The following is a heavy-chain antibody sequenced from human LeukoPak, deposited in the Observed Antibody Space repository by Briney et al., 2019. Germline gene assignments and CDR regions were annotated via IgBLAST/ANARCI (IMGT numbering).Heavy chain of an antibody. Sequence: ASVKVSCKASGYTFTSYGISWVRQAPGQGLEWMGWISAYNGNTNYAQKLQGRVTMTTDKSTSTAYMELRRLRSDDTAVYYCARVESQYYYDSSGTVDYWGQGTLVTVSS. CDR1: GYTFTSYG. V-gene: IGHV1-18*01. CDR2: ISAYNGNT. J-gene: IGHJ4*02. D-gene: IGHD3-22*01. CDR3: ARVESQYYYDSSGTVDY.